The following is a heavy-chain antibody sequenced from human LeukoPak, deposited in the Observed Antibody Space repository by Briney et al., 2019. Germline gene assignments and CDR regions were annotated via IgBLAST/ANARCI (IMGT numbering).Heavy chain of an antibody. V-gene: IGHV4-59*01. CDR3: ARGPYYDSVWGTYRYFDY. CDR2: IYYSGGT. CDR1: DGSISSYY. Sequence: PSETLSLTCTVSDGSISSYYWSWIRQPPGKGLEWIGYIYYSGGTSYNPSLKSRVTISVDMSKNQFSLKMNSVTAADAAMYYCARGPYYDSVWGTYRYFDYWGQGTLVTVSS. J-gene: IGHJ4*02. D-gene: IGHD3-16*02.